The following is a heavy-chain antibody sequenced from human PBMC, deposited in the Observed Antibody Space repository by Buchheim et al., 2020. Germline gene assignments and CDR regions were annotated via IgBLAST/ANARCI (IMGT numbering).Heavy chain of an antibody. CDR3: AKDLLRYSYEGPMD. CDR2: ISYDGSNK. CDR1: GFTFSSYG. Sequence: QVQLVESEGGVVQPGRSLRLSCAASGFTFSSYGMHWVRQAPGKGLEWVAVISYDGSNKYYADSVKGRFTISRDNSKNTLYLQMNSLRAEDTAVYYCAKDLLRYSYEGPMDWGQGTL. D-gene: IGHD5-18*01. J-gene: IGHJ4*02. V-gene: IGHV3-30*18.